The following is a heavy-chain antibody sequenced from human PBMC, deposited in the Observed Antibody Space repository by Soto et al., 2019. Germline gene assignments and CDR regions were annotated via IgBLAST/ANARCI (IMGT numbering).Heavy chain of an antibody. CDR2: INSDGSST. CDR3: AGGTSSWYFQN. D-gene: IGHD6-13*01. J-gene: IGHJ1*01. Sequence: LSLTCAASGFTFSNYWMHWVRQAPGKGLVWVSRINSDGSSTRYADSMKGRFTISRDNAKNTLYLQMNSLRVEDTAVYYCAGGTSSWYFQNWGQGTLVTVSS. CDR1: GFTFSNYW. V-gene: IGHV3-74*01.